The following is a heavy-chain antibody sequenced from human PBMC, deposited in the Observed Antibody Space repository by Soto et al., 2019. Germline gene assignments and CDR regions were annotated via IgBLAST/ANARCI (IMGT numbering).Heavy chain of an antibody. CDR2: INPNSGGT. V-gene: IGHV1-2*02. D-gene: IGHD4-4*01. CDR3: ARAKSYSNLFDY. Sequence: QVQLVQSGAEVKKPGSSVKVSCKASGGTFTGYYMHWVRQAPGQGLEWMGWINPNSGGTNYAQKFQGRVTMTRGTSISTAYMELSRLRSDDTAVYYCARAKSYSNLFDYWGQGTLVTVSS. CDR1: GGTFTGYY. J-gene: IGHJ4*02.